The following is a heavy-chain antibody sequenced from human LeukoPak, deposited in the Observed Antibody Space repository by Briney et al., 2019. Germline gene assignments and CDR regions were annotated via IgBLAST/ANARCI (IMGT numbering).Heavy chain of an antibody. J-gene: IGHJ4*02. V-gene: IGHV3-30-3*01. CDR1: GFTFSSYA. CDR3: ARAKAIAAAGTSYDY. Sequence: PGGSLRLSCAASGFTFSSYAMHWVRQAPGKGLEWVAVISYDGSNKYYADSVKGRFTISRDNSKNTLYLQMNSLRAEDTAVYYCARAKAIAAAGTSYDYWGQGTLVTVSS. CDR2: ISYDGSNK. D-gene: IGHD6-13*01.